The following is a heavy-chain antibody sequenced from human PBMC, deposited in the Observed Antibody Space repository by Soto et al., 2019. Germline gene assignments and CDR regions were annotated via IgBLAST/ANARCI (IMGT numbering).Heavy chain of an antibody. CDR1: GGSISSYY. CDR3: SKEAGYSSGWVSYRRSY. CDR2: IYYSGST. V-gene: IGHV4-59*01. Sequence: PFLPCTVPGGSISSYYLSLIRQPPGKGLEEIGDIYYSGSTNYNPSLKSRVTISVDTSKNQFSLKLSSVSAADTAVYYCSKEAGYSSGWVSYRRSYWGKGTPVTVSS. J-gene: IGHJ4*02. D-gene: IGHD6-19*01.